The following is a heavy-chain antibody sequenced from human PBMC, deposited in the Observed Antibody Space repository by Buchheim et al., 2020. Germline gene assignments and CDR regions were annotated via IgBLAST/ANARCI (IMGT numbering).Heavy chain of an antibody. V-gene: IGHV5-51*01. CDR2: LYPGDSDT. D-gene: IGHD3-10*01. Sequence: EVQLVQSGPVVKKPGESLRLSCEGSGYSFTSYWIGWVRQMPGKGLEWIGILYPGDSDTRYNPSFQGQVTISDDNSINTAYLQWGSLKASYTAIYYCARRGVLTGSYTDFDIWGQGTL. CDR1: GYSFTSYW. J-gene: IGHJ4*02. CDR3: ARRGVLTGSYTDFDI.